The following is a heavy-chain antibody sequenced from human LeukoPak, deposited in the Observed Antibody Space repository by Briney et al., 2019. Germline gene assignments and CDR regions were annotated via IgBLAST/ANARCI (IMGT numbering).Heavy chain of an antibody. CDR2: ISSTGTTI. CDR1: GFTFSDYY. D-gene: IGHD6-19*01. V-gene: IGHV3-11*04. J-gene: IGHJ4*02. CDR3: ARGQWLPKYYFDC. Sequence: GGSLRLSCAASGFTFSDYYMSWIRQAPGKGPEWVSYISSTGTTIYYADSVKGRFTISRDNAKNSLYLQMNSLRAEDTAVYYCARGQWLPKYYFDCWGQGTLVTVSS.